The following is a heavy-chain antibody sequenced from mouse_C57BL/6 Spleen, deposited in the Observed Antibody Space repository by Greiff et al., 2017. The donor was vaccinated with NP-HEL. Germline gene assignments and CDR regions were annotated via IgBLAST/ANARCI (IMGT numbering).Heavy chain of an antibody. Sequence: QVQLQQPGAELVKPGASVKMSCKASGYTFTSYWITWVKQRPGQGLEWIGDIYPGSGSTNYNEKFKSKATLTVDKSSSTAYMQLSSLTSEDSAVYYDARSGYYGSNEDFDYWGQGTTLTVSS. CDR2: IYPGSGST. D-gene: IGHD1-1*01. CDR3: ARSGYYGSNEDFDY. CDR1: GYTFTSYW. V-gene: IGHV1-55*01. J-gene: IGHJ2*01.